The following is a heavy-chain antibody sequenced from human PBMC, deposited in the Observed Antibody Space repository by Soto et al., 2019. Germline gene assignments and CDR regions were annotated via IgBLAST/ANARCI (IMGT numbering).Heavy chain of an antibody. CDR3: AKQPSITIFGVVLYGMDV. CDR1: GGTFSSYA. CDR2: IIPIFGTA. V-gene: IGHV1-69*13. Sequence: GASVKVSCKASGGTFSSYAISWVRQAPGQGLEWMGGIIPIFGTANYAQKFQGRVTITADESTSTAYMELSSLRSEDTAVYYCAKQPSITIFGVVLYGMDVWGKGTTVTVSS. J-gene: IGHJ6*04. D-gene: IGHD3-3*01.